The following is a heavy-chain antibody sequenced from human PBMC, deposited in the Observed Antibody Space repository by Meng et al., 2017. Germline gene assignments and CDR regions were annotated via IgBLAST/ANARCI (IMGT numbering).Heavy chain of an antibody. CDR2: INHSGST. CDR1: GGSFSGYY. CDR3: ARGSTWDGSGSYYPVYFDY. V-gene: IGHV4-34*01. J-gene: IGHJ4*02. D-gene: IGHD3-10*01. Sequence: QVQLQQWGAGLLKPSETLSPHVAFYGGSFSGYYWSWIRQPPGKGLEWIGEINHSGSTNYNPSLKSRVTISVDTSKNQFSLKLSSVTAADTAVYYCARGSTWDGSGSYYPVYFDYWGQGTLVTVSS.